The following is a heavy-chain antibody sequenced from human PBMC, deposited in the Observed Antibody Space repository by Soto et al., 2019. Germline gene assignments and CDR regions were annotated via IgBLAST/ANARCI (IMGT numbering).Heavy chain of an antibody. D-gene: IGHD6-13*01. V-gene: IGHV3-30*18. J-gene: IGHJ3*02. CDR2: ISYDGSNK. Sequence: GGSLRLSCAASGFTFSSYGMHWVRQAPGKGLEWVAVISYDGSNKYYADSVKGRFTISRDNSKNTLYLQMNSLRAEDTAVYYCAKGTGYSSSWFNFHDAFDIWGQGTMVTVSS. CDR1: GFTFSSYG. CDR3: AKGTGYSSSWFNFHDAFDI.